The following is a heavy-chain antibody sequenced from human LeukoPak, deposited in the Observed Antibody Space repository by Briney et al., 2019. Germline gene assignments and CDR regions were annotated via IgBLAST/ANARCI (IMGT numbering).Heavy chain of an antibody. J-gene: IGHJ5*02. D-gene: IGHD2/OR15-2a*01. CDR3: ARLPSDTFPAS. CDR2: IYSSGTT. CDR1: GASISSISYY. V-gene: IGHV4-39*07. Sequence: SETLSLTCTVSGASISSISYYWGWIRQPPGKGLEWIGSIYSSGTTYYNPSLTSPVTISVDTSNNQFSLRLSSVTAADTALYYCARLPSDTFPASWGQGTLVTVSS.